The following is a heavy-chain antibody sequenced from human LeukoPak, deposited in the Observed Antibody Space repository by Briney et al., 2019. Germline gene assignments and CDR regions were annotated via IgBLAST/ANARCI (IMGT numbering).Heavy chain of an antibody. CDR3: AKEFYYGSSGFPSLYFDF. D-gene: IGHD3-22*01. Sequence: PGGSLRLSCAASGFTFSSHAMTWVRQAPGKGLEWVSAISDSGAYTHYADSVKGRFIISRDNSKNTLYLQMNSLRAEDTAVYYCAKEFYYGSSGFPSLYFDFWGQGTLVTVSS. CDR2: ISDSGAYT. CDR1: GFTFSSHA. J-gene: IGHJ4*02. V-gene: IGHV3-23*01.